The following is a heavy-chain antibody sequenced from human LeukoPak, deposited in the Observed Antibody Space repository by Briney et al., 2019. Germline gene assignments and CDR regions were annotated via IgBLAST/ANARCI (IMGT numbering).Heavy chain of an antibody. J-gene: IGHJ6*03. V-gene: IGHV1-18*04. D-gene: IGHD3-10*01. CDR3: ARVGQHASGIKGPSENNNYYMDV. Sequence: SVKVSCKASGYFFTTYGISWVRQAPGQGLEWMGWISGHNDNTNFAQKFQGRVTMTTDTSTSTAYMELRSPRSDDTAVYYCARVGQHASGIKGPSENNNYYMDVWGKGTTVTVSS. CDR2: ISGHNDNT. CDR1: GYFFTTYG.